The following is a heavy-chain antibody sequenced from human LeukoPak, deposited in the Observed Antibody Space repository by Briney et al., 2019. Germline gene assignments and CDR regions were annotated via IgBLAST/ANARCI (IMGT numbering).Heavy chain of an antibody. CDR1: GFTFSSYA. D-gene: IGHD2-21*02. CDR3: ASPRRVVVTHEVDY. V-gene: IGHV3-30-3*01. Sequence: GGSLRLSCAASGFTFSSYAMHWVRQAPGKGLEWVAVISYDGSNKYCADSVKGRFTISRDNSKNTLYLQMNSLRAEDTAVYYCASPRRVVVTHEVDYWGQGTLVTVSS. J-gene: IGHJ4*02. CDR2: ISYDGSNK.